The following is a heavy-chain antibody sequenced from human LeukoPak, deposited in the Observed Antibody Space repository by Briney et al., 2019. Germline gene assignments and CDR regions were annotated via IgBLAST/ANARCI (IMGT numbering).Heavy chain of an antibody. Sequence: GGSLRLSCAASGFTFSNAWMNWVRQAPGKGLEWVGRIKSTTDGGTTDYAAPVKGRFTISRDDSKNTLYLQMNSLKTEDTAVYYRSPRGRGASPFFSYWGQGTLVHVSS. CDR2: IKSTTDGGTT. CDR3: SPRGRGASPFFSY. V-gene: IGHV3-15*07. CDR1: GFTFSNAW. J-gene: IGHJ4*02. D-gene: IGHD1-26*01.